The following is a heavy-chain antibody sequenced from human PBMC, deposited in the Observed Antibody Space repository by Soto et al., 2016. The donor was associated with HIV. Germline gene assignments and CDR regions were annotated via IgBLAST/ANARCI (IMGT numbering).Heavy chain of an antibody. J-gene: IGHJ6*02. D-gene: IGHD6-13*01. V-gene: IGHV3-21*01. CDR2: ISSSSSYI. Sequence: EVQLVESGGGLVKPGGSLRLSCAASGFTFSSYSMNWVRQAPGKGLEWVSSISSSSSYIYYADSVKGRFTISRDNAKNSLYLQMNSLRAEDTAVYYCARVRGIAAAEKXDYYGMDVWGQGTTVTVSS. CDR3: ARVRGIAAAEKXDYYGMDV. CDR1: GFTFSSYS.